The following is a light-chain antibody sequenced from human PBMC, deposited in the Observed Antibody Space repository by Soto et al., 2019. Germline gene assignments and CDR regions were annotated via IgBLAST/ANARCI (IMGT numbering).Light chain of an antibody. CDR2: GAS. CDR1: QSFSSTY. V-gene: IGKV3-20*01. CDR3: QQYASSPPLT. Sequence: EIVLTQSPGTLSLSPGERATLSCRASQSFSSTYLAWYQQRPGQAPRLLIYGASSRAPGIPDRFSGSGSGTDFTLTISRLEPEDFAVYYCQQYASSPPLTFGGGTKVDIK. J-gene: IGKJ4*01.